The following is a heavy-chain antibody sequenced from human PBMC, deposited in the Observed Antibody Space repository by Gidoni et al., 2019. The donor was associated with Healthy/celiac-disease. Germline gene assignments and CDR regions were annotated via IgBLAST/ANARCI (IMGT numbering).Heavy chain of an antibody. V-gene: IGHV3-64D*08. CDR2: ISSNGGST. CDR3: VKGAYYYDSSGYHGYFQH. J-gene: IGHJ1*01. D-gene: IGHD3-22*01. CDR1: GFTFSSYA. Sequence: EGQLVESGGGLVQPGGSLLLPCSASGFTFSSYAMHWVRQAPGKGLEYVSAISSNGGSTYYADAVKGRFTISRDNSKNTLYLQMSSLRAEDTAVYYCVKGAYYYDSSGYHGYFQHWGQGTLVTVSS.